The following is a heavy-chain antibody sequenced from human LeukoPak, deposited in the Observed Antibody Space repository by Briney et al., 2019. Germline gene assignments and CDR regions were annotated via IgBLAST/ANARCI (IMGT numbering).Heavy chain of an antibody. J-gene: IGHJ5*02. CDR1: GFTFNRYW. CDR2: INSDGSIT. V-gene: IGHV3-74*01. D-gene: IGHD6-19*01. Sequence: GGSLRLSCAASGFTFNRYWMHWVRQAPGKGLVWVSHINSDGSITSYAESVKGRFTVSRDNAKNSLYVQMNSLRDEDTAVYYCARDGYSSGWFVGWGQGTLVTVSS. CDR3: ARDGYSSGWFVG.